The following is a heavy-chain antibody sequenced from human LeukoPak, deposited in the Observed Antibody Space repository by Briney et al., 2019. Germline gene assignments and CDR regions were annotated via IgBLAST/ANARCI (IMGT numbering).Heavy chain of an antibody. CDR1: GGSFSGYY. D-gene: IGHD1-7*01. J-gene: IGHJ4*02. CDR3: ARGLRYNWNYSGYFDY. CDR2: INHSGST. V-gene: IGHV4-34*01. Sequence: PSETLSLTCAVYGGSFSGYYWSWIRQPPGKGLEWIGEINHSGSTNYNPSLKSRVTISVDTSKNQFSLKLSSVTAADRAVYYCARGLRYNWNYSGYFDYWGQGTLVTVSS.